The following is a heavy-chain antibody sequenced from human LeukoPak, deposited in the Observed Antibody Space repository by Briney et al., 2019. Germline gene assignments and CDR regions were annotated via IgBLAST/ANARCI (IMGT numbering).Heavy chain of an antibody. J-gene: IGHJ4*02. CDR1: GYSLTELS. CDR3: ATETPSFMIMKAGPLDY. Sequence: GASVKVSCKVSGYSLTELSMHWVRQAPGKGLEWMGGFDPEDGETIYAQKFQGRVTMTEDTSTDTAYMELSSLRSEDTAVYYCATETPSFMIMKAGPLDYWGQGTLVTVSS. V-gene: IGHV1-24*01. CDR2: FDPEDGET. D-gene: IGHD3-16*01.